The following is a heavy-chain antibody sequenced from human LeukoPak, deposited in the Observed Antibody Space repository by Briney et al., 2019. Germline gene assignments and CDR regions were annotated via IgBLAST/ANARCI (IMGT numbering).Heavy chain of an antibody. D-gene: IGHD1-14*01. CDR2: IVPTGSHR. V-gene: IGHV3-21*06. CDR1: GLTFSTSG. CDR3: ATETNGRHYDY. J-gene: IGHJ4*02. Sequence: GGSLRLSCTASGLTFSTSGFNWVRQAPGEGLEWVASIVPTGSHRYHADSIKGRFTISRDNANNFLYLQMNSTRAEDTAVYYCATETNGRHYDYWGQGTLLTVSS.